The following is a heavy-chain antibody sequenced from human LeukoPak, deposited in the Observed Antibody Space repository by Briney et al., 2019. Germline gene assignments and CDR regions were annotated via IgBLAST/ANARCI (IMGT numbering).Heavy chain of an antibody. J-gene: IGHJ3*02. CDR1: GYTFTGYY. D-gene: IGHD3-22*01. CDR2: INPNSGGT. Sequence: ASVKVSCKASGYTFTGYYMHWVRQAPGQGLEWMGWINPNSGGTNYAQKFQGRVTMTRDTSISTAYMELSRLRSDDTAVYYCARDLDYNDSSDYDAFDIWGQGTMVTVSS. V-gene: IGHV1-2*02. CDR3: ARDLDYNDSSDYDAFDI.